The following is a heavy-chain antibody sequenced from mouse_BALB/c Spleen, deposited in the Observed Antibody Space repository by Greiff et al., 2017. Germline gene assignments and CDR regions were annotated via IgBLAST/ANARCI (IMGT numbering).Heavy chain of an antibody. D-gene: IGHD2-2*01. CDR1: GFSLTSYG. V-gene: IGHV2-5-1*01. Sequence: QVQLKESGPSLVQPSQSLSITCTVSGFSLTSYGVHWVRQSPGKGLEWLGVIWRGGSTDYNAAFMSRLSITKDNSKSQVFFKMNSLQADDTAIYYCAKKGYDYYAMDYWGQGTSVTVSS. CDR2: IWRGGST. J-gene: IGHJ4*01. CDR3: AKKGYDYYAMDY.